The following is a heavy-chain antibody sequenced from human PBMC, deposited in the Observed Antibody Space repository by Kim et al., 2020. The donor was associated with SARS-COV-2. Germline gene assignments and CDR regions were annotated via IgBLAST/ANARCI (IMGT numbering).Heavy chain of an antibody. V-gene: IGHV4-34*01. CDR1: GGSFSGYY. CDR3: ARDLLTYCGGDCSDY. CDR2: INHSGST. Sequence: SETLSLTCAVYGGSFSGYYWSWIRQPPGKGLEWIGEINHSGSTNYNPSLKSRVTISVDTSKNQFSLKLSSVTAADTAVYYCARDLLTYCGGDCSDYWGQGTLVTVSS. J-gene: IGHJ4*02. D-gene: IGHD2-21*02.